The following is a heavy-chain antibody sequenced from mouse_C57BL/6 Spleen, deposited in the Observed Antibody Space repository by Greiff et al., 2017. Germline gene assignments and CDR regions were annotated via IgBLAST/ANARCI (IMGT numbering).Heavy chain of an antibody. V-gene: IGHV14-2*01. J-gene: IGHJ1*03. CDR3: AFTTVVARYFDV. Sequence: EVQLQQSGAELVKPGASVKLSCTASGFNIKDYYMHWVKQRTEQGLEWIGRIDPEDGETKYAPKFPGKATITADTSSNTAYLQLSSLTSEDTAVYYCAFTTVVARYFDVWGTGTTVTVSS. D-gene: IGHD1-1*01. CDR2: IDPEDGET. CDR1: GFNIKDYY.